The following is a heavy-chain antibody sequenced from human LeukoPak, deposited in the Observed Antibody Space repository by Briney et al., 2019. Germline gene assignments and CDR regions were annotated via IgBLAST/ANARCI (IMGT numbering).Heavy chain of an antibody. CDR3: AKVIAAAGTYYYYYMDV. J-gene: IGHJ6*03. V-gene: IGHV3-23*01. CDR1: GFTFSSYA. Sequence: GGSLRLSCAASGFTFSSYAMSWVRQAPGKGLEWVSALSGSGGSTYYADSVKGRFTISRDNSKNTLYLQMNSLRAEDTAVYYCAKVIAAAGTYYYYYMDVWGKGTTVTVSS. CDR2: LSGSGGST. D-gene: IGHD6-13*01.